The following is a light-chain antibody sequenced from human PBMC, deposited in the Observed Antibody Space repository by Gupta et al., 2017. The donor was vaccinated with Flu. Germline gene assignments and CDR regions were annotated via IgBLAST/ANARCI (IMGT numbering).Light chain of an antibody. CDR2: DGS. V-gene: IGKV3-20*01. CDR3: QLDGLSHSA. CDR1: QSDSATS. Sequence: GNLSLSPGERATHSCRGSQSDSATSLAWYQRKPVQAPRLLIYDGSARATGIPDRFGGSGSGTEFTLTISRLEPEDFAVYYCQLDGLSHSAFGPRTKLEIK. J-gene: IGKJ1*01.